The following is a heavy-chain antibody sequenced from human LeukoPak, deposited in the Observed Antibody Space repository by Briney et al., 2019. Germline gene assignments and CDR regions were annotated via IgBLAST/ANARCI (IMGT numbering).Heavy chain of an antibody. CDR1: GGSISSGSYY. Sequence: PSETLSLTCTVSGGSISSGSYYWSWIRQPAGKGLEWIGRIYTSGSTNYNPSLKSRVTISLDTSKNQFSLKLSSVTAADTAVYYCAREKDIVVVPAADGYEAFDIWGQGTMVTVSS. V-gene: IGHV4-61*02. D-gene: IGHD2-2*01. CDR2: IYTSGST. CDR3: AREKDIVVVPAADGYEAFDI. J-gene: IGHJ3*02.